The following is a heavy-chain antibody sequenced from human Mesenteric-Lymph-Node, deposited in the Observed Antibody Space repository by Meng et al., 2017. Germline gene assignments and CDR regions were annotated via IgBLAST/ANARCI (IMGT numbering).Heavy chain of an antibody. Sequence: ESGRRMLHHGGSLRRTFVFSGFTFSYHNIHWVRKAPGKWLQWVGRTTNKPNGYTTEYSASVKGRFTISRDDLKNSLHLQMNSLKIEDTAVYYCVRGFRGYDSWGQGTLVTVSS. CDR3: VRGFRGYDS. V-gene: IGHV3-72*01. CDR2: TTNKPNGYTT. J-gene: IGHJ4*02. CDR1: GFTFSYHN. D-gene: IGHD6-25*01.